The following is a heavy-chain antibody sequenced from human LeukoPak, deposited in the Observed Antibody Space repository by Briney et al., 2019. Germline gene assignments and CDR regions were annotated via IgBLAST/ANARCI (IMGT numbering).Heavy chain of an antibody. D-gene: IGHD1-26*01. CDR3: ARGGSYMRDYYYYMDV. Sequence: ASVKVSCKASGYTFTGYYMHWVRQAPGQGLEWMGWINPNSGGTNYAQKFQGRVTMTRDTSISTAYMELSRLRPDDTAVYYCARGGSYMRDYYYYMDVWGKGTTVTVSS. CDR2: INPNSGGT. J-gene: IGHJ6*03. CDR1: GYTFTGYY. V-gene: IGHV1-2*02.